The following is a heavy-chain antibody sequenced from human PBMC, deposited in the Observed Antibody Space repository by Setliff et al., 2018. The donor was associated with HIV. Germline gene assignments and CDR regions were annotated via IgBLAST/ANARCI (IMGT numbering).Heavy chain of an antibody. J-gene: IGHJ5*02. CDR2: IDWDDDK. Sequence: SGPTLVNPTQTLTLTCTFSGFSLSTGGMSVNWIRQSPGKALEWLARIDWDDDKYYKTSLKTRLSVSKDTSKNQVVLIMTNMDPEDTATYFCARILFGGGFDPWGQGTLVTVSS. CDR1: GFSLSTGGMS. V-gene: IGHV2-70*11. D-gene: IGHD2-21*01. CDR3: ARILFGGGFDP.